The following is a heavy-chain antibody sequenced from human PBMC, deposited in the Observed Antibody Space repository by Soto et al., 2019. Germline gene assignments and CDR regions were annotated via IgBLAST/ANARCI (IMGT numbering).Heavy chain of an antibody. CDR1: GFTVSRNY. Sequence: GGSLRLSCAASGFTVSRNYMSWVRQAPGKGLEWVSVIYSDGSTYYADSVKGRFTISRDNSKNTLYLQMNSLRAEDTAVYYCARDPRPYYHDGSLWGQGTLVTVSS. V-gene: IGHV3-53*01. CDR3: ARDPRPYYHDGSL. J-gene: IGHJ4*02. D-gene: IGHD3-22*01. CDR2: IYSDGST.